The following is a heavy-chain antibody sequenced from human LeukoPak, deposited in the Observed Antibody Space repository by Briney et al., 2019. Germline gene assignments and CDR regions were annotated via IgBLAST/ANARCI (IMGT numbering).Heavy chain of an antibody. CDR2: INAGNGNT. Sequence: GASVSVSCTASGYTFTSYAMHWVRQAPGQRLEWMGWINAGNGNTKYSQKFQGRVTITRDTSASTAYMELSSLRSEDTAVYYCARGKVPGAVALQDFDYWGQGTLVTVSS. CDR3: ARGKVPGAVALQDFDY. V-gene: IGHV1-3*01. J-gene: IGHJ4*02. CDR1: GYTFTSYA. D-gene: IGHD6-19*01.